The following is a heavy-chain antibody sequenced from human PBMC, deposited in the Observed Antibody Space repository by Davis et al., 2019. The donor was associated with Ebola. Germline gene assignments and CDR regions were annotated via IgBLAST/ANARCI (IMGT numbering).Heavy chain of an antibody. Sequence: GESLKISCKGSGYSFTDYWIGWVRQMPGKGLEWMGIIYPGDSDTRYSPSLQGQVTISADKSISTAYLQWSSLKASDTAMYYCARSHYDFWSGYHDAFDIWGQGTMVTVSS. V-gene: IGHV5-51*01. J-gene: IGHJ3*02. CDR3: ARSHYDFWSGYHDAFDI. CDR2: IYPGDSDT. CDR1: GYSFTDYW. D-gene: IGHD3-3*01.